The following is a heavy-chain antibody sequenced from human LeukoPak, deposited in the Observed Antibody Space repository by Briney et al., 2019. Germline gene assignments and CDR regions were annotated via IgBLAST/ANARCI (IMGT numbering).Heavy chain of an antibody. CDR1: GFTFSSYA. V-gene: IGHV3-23*01. CDR2: ISGSGGST. D-gene: IGHD6-6*01. J-gene: IGHJ5*02. CDR3: AKDYSSSSLSRWFDP. Sequence: GGSLSLSCAASGFTFSSYAMSWVRQAPGKGLEGVSAISGSGGSTYYADSVKGRFTISRDNSKNTLYLQMNSLRAEDTAVYYCAKDYSSSSLSRWFDPWGQGTLVTVSS.